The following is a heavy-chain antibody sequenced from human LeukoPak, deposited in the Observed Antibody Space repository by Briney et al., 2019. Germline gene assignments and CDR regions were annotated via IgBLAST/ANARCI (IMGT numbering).Heavy chain of an antibody. CDR3: ARLVGAATDPFDY. CDR1: GGSISSRSYY. V-gene: IGHV4-39*01. Sequence: SETLSLTCTVSGGSISSRSYYWGWIRQPPGKGLEWIAGIYYSGSTYYNPSLKSRVTISIDTSKNQFSLKVSSVTAADTAVYYCARLVGAATDPFDYWGQGTLVTVSS. J-gene: IGHJ4*02. D-gene: IGHD1-26*01. CDR2: IYYSGST.